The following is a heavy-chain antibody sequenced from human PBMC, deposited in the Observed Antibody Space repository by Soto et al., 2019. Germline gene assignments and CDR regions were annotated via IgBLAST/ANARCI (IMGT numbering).Heavy chain of an antibody. J-gene: IGHJ6*02. D-gene: IGHD3-9*01. Sequence: GESLKISCKGSGYSFTSYWIGWVRQMPGKGLEWMGIIYPGDSDTRYSPSLQGQVTKSADKSISTAYMKWSRLKASDTAKYYYARTPRSPYYDILTGYGFYYYGMDVWGQGTTVTVSS. CDR2: IYPGDSDT. CDR1: GYSFTSYW. V-gene: IGHV5-51*01. CDR3: ARTPRSPYYDILTGYGFYYYGMDV.